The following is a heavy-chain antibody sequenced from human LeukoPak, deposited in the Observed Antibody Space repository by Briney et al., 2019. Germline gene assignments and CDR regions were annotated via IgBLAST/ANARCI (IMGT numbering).Heavy chain of an antibody. CDR2: INPSGGST. D-gene: IGHD3-16*01. CDR1: GYTFTSYY. CDR3: ARGSRVGGGLDY. V-gene: IGHV1-46*01. J-gene: IGHJ4*02. Sequence: ASVTVSFKASGYTFTSYYMHWLRQAPGQGLEWMGIINPSGGSTSYAQKFQGRVTMTRDMSTSTVYMELSSLRSEDTAVYYCARGSRVGGGLDYWGQGTLVTVSS.